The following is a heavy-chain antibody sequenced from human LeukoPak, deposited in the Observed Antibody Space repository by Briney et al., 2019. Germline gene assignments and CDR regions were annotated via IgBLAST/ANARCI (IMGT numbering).Heavy chain of an antibody. CDR3: ARDRGVTTRARGYFDY. CDR1: GFTFSSYS. J-gene: IGHJ4*02. V-gene: IGHV3-48*02. D-gene: IGHD1-1*01. CDR2: ISSDRSTI. Sequence: PGGALRLSCAASGFTFSSYSMDWVRQAPGKGLEWVACISSDRSTIYYADSVKGRFTISRDNAKNSLYLQMNSLTDENTAVYYCARDRGVTTRARGYFDYWGQGTLVTVSS.